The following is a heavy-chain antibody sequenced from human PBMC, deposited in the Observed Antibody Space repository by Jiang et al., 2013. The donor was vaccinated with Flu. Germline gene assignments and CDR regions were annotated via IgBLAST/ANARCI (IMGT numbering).Heavy chain of an antibody. Sequence: GSGLVKPSGTLSLTCAVSGGSISSSNWWSWVRQPPGKGLEWIGEIYHSGSTNYNPSLKSRVTISVDKSKNQFSLKLSSVTAADTAVYYCARDPRVDTAMVWYGWFDPWGQGTLVTVSS. J-gene: IGHJ5*02. D-gene: IGHD5-18*01. CDR2: IYHSGST. CDR3: ARDPRVDTAMVWYGWFDP. CDR1: GGSISSSNW. V-gene: IGHV4-4*02.